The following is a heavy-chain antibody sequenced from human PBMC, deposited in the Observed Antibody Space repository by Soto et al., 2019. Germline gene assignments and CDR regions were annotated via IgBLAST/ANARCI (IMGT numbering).Heavy chain of an antibody. CDR1: GGSFSGYY. D-gene: IGHD3-3*01. CDR3: ARGQRYDFWSGYYGTFDY. J-gene: IGHJ4*02. Sequence: PSETLSLTCAVYGGSFSGYYWSWIRRPPGKGLEWIGEINHSGSTNYNPSLKSRVTISVDTSKNQFSLKLSSVTAADTAVYYCARGQRYDFWSGYYGTFDYWGQGTLVTVSS. V-gene: IGHV4-34*01. CDR2: INHSGST.